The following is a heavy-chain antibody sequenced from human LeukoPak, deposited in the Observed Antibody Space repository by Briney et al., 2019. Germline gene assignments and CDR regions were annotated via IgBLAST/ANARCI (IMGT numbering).Heavy chain of an antibody. D-gene: IGHD6-19*01. J-gene: IGHJ3*02. V-gene: IGHV3-21*01. CDR1: GFTFSSYS. Sequence: RPGGSLRLSCAASGFTFSSYSMNWVRQAPGKGLEWVSSISSSSSYIYYADSVKGRFTISRDNAKNPLYLQMNSLRAEDTAVYYCARDLAVAGTQDAFDIWGQGTMVTVSS. CDR3: ARDLAVAGTQDAFDI. CDR2: ISSSSSYI.